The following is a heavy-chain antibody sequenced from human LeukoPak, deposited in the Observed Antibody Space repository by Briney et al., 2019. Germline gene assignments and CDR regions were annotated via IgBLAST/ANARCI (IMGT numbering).Heavy chain of an antibody. V-gene: IGHV3-23*01. Sequence: GGSLRLSCAASGFTFSNSAMSWVRQAPGKGLEWVSTLSGSGITTYYADSVKGRFTISRDNSKNTLYLQMNSLRAEDTAVYYCARDSYFEGSSWSFFDYWGQGTLVTVSS. D-gene: IGHD6-13*01. CDR3: ARDSYFEGSSWSFFDY. J-gene: IGHJ4*02. CDR1: GFTFSNSA. CDR2: LSGSGITT.